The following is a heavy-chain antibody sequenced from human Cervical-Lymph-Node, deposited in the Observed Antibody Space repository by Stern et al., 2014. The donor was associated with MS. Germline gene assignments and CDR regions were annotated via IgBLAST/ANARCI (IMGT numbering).Heavy chain of an antibody. J-gene: IGHJ6*02. CDR2: IKSETDGGTT. CDR1: GFSFSESW. CDR3: TIPQALGLRSRDYYFYGMDV. Sequence: EDQLVESGGGLVKPGGSLRLACAASGFSFSESWMTWVRQTPGKGLEWVGRIKSETDGGTTAYAALAKGRFTISRDDSKDTLYLQMNSLTIEDTGIYYCTIPQALGLRSRDYYFYGMDVWGQGTTVTVSS. V-gene: IGHV3-15*01. D-gene: IGHD7-27*01.